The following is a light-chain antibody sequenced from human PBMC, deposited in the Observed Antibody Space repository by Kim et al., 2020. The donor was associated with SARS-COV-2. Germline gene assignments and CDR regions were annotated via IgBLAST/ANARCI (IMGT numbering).Light chain of an antibody. V-gene: IGKV1-27*01. Sequence: DIQMTQSPSSLSASVGDRVTITCRASQGISSSLAWYQQKPGKVPKLLIYAASALQPGVPSRFSGSESGTDFTLTISSLQPEDVATYYCKQYNIGPDTFGQGTRLEIK. CDR2: AAS. J-gene: IGKJ5*01. CDR3: KQYNIGPDT. CDR1: QGISSS.